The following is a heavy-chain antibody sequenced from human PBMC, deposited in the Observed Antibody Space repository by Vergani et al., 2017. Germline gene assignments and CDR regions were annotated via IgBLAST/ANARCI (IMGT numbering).Heavy chain of an antibody. CDR3: ARHPVLRYFDWPGWFDP. CDR1: GGSIRSSSYY. V-gene: IGHV4-39*01. Sequence: QLHLQESGPGLVKPSETLSLTCTVSGGSIRSSSYYWGWIRQPPGKGLEWIGSIYYSGSTYYNPSLKSRVTISVDTSKNQFSLKLSSVTAADTAVYYCARHPVLRYFDWPGWFDPWGQGTLVTVSS. J-gene: IGHJ5*02. D-gene: IGHD3-9*01. CDR2: IYYSGST.